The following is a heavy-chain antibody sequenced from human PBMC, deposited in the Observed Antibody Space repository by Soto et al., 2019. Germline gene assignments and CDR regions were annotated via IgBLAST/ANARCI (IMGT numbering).Heavy chain of an antibody. D-gene: IGHD6-13*01. CDR1: GFTFSSYG. CDR2: IWYDGSNK. V-gene: IGHV3-33*01. CDR3: ARVTAAGSTPIYYYYYYMDG. Sequence: GGSLRLSCAASGFTFSSYGMHWVRQAPGKGLEWVAVIWYDGSNKYYADSVKGRFTISRDNSKNTLYLQMNSLRAEDTAVYYCARVTAAGSTPIYYYYYYMDGWGKGTTVTVAS. J-gene: IGHJ6*03.